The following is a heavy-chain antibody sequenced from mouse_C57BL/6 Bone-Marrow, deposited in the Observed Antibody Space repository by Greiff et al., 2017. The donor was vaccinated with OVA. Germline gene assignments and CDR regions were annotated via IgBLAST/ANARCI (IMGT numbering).Heavy chain of an antibody. CDR3: ARIWEGYAMDY. V-gene: IGHV8-8*01. Sequence: QVTLKESGPGILQPSQSLSLSCSSSGFSLSTYGMGVGRLRQPSGMGLEWLAPIWWGDAKYYNPALKSQLTITKDTSKNQVFLKIANVDTADTATYYCARIWEGYAMDYWGQGTSVTVSS. CDR1: GFSLSTYGMG. CDR2: IWWGDAK. J-gene: IGHJ4*01. D-gene: IGHD4-1*01.